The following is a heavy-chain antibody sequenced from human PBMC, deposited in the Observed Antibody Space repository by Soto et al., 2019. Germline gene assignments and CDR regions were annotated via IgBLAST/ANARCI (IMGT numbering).Heavy chain of an antibody. Sequence: QLLESGGGLVQPGGSLRLSCAASGFTFSSYAMSWVRQAPGKGLEWVSTISSTGSSTYYADSVKGRLPISRDNSKNTLYLQMNSPRAEDTAVYYCAKWIAARPDYYYYMDVWGKGTTVTVSS. CDR3: AKWIAARPDYYYYMDV. D-gene: IGHD6-6*01. CDR2: ISSTGSST. J-gene: IGHJ6*03. V-gene: IGHV3-23*01. CDR1: GFTFSSYA.